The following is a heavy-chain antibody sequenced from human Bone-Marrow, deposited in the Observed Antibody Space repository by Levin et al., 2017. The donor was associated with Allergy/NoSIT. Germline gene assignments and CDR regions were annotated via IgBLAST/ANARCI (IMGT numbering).Heavy chain of an antibody. CDR3: ARGSSSHLNWFDP. Sequence: SQTLSLTCTVSGGSISSSTYYWGWIRQPPGKGLEWIGSIYYSGSTYYNPSLKSRVTISVDSSKNQFSLKLSSVTAADASVYYCARGSSSHLNWFDPWGQGTLVTVSS. D-gene: IGHD6-13*01. V-gene: IGHV4-39*01. J-gene: IGHJ5*02. CDR1: GGSISSSTYY. CDR2: IYYSGST.